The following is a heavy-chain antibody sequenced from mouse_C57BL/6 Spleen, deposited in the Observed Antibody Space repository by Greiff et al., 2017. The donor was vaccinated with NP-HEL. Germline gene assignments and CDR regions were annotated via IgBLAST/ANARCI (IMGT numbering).Heavy chain of an antibody. CDR2: IDPSDSYT. CDR3: ARRGIVAFDY. V-gene: IGHV1-59*01. CDR1: GYTFTSYW. Sequence: QVQLQQPGAELVRPGTSVKLSCKASGYTFTSYWTHWVKQRPGQGLEWIGVIDPSDSYTNYNQKFKGKATLTVDTSSSTAYMQLSSLTSEDSAVYYCARRGIVAFDYWGQGTTLTVSS. J-gene: IGHJ2*01.